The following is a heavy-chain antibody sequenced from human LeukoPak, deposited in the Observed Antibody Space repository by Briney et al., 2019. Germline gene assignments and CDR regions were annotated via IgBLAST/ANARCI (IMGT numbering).Heavy chain of an antibody. J-gene: IGHJ3*02. Sequence: ASVKVSCKASGYTFTSYAMNWVRQAPGQGLEWMGWINPNSGGTNYAQKFQGRVTMTRDTSISTTYMELSRLRSGDTAVYFCARDFLMTTVTARWGDAFDIWGQGTMVTVSS. CDR1: GYTFTSYA. CDR3: ARDFLMTTVTARWGDAFDI. D-gene: IGHD4-17*01. CDR2: INPNSGGT. V-gene: IGHV1-2*02.